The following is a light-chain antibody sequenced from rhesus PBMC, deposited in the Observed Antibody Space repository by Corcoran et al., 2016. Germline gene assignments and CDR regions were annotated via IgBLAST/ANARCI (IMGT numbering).Light chain of an antibody. CDR3: LQYNSDPWT. CDR2: NAS. V-gene: IGKV1-43*02. Sequence: DIQMTQSPSSLSASVGDRVTITCRASQGISTYLNWYQQKPGKAPKRLIYNASSLESGVPSRFSGSGPGTDFNLTISSLQPEDFATYYCLQYNSDPWTFGQGTKVEIK. CDR1: QGISTY. J-gene: IGKJ1*01.